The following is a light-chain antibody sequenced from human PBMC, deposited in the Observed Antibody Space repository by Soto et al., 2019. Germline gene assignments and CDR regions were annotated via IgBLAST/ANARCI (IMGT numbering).Light chain of an antibody. CDR1: QSINSF. J-gene: IGKJ1*01. Sequence: IVMTQSPATLSVSPGEGATLSCRASQSINSFLAWYQQRRGQAPRLLIHGASNRATGIPDRFSGSGSGTDFTLTISRLEPEDFAVYYCQHCGSSPWTFGQGTKVDIK. V-gene: IGKV3-20*01. CDR3: QHCGSSPWT. CDR2: GAS.